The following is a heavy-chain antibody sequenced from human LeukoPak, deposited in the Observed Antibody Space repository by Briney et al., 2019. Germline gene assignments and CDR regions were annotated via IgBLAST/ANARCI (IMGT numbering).Heavy chain of an antibody. Sequence: ASVKVSCKASGYTFTGYYMHWVRQAPGQGLEWMGWMNPNSGGTNYAQKFQGRVTMTRDTSISTAYMELSRLRSDDTAVYYCARADIVVVPAADFDYWGQGTLVTVSS. CDR2: MNPNSGGT. D-gene: IGHD2-2*01. V-gene: IGHV1-2*02. CDR3: ARADIVVVPAADFDY. J-gene: IGHJ4*02. CDR1: GYTFTGYY.